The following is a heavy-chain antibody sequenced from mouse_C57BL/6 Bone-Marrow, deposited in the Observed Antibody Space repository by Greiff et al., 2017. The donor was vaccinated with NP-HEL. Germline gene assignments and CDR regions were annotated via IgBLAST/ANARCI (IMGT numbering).Heavy chain of an antibody. D-gene: IGHD1-1*01. V-gene: IGHV1-15*01. J-gene: IGHJ2*01. Sequence: VKLQESGAELVRPGASVTLSCKASGYTFTDYEMHWVKQTPVHGLEWIGAIDPETGGTAYNQKFKGKAILTADKSSSTAYMELRSLTSEDSAVYYCTRHRLLRYFDYWGQGTTLTVAS. CDR1: GYTFTDYE. CDR2: IDPETGGT. CDR3: TRHRLLRYFDY.